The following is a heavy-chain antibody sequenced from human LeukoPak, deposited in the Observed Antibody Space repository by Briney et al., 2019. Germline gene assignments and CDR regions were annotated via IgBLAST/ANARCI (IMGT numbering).Heavy chain of an antibody. V-gene: IGHV1-18*01. CDR2: ISAYNGNT. CDR1: GYAFTSYG. D-gene: IGHD3-10*01. CDR3: GRRYYYGSGSYSDY. Sequence: GASVKVSCKASGYAFTSYGISGVRQAPGQGLEWMGWISAYNGNTQYAQKLQGRVTMTTDTSTSTVYMELRSLRSDDTAVYYCGRRYYYGSGSYSDYWGQGTLVTVSS. J-gene: IGHJ4*02.